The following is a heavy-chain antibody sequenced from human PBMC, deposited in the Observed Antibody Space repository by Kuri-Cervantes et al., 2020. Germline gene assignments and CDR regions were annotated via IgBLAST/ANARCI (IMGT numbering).Heavy chain of an antibody. CDR1: DGSISSSSYY. V-gene: IGHV4-39*01. D-gene: IGHD4-17*01. CDR3: AKHRATVTPDEAVDI. J-gene: IGHJ3*02. CDR2: MYYSGST. Sequence: SCTVSDGSISSSSYYWGWLRQPPGKGLEWIGSMYYSGSTYYNPSLKSRVTIFVDTSKNQFSLKLSSVNAADTAVYYCAKHRATVTPDEAVDIWGQGTKVTVSS.